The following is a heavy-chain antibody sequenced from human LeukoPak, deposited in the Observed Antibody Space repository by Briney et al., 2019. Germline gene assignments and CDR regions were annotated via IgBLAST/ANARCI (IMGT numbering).Heavy chain of an antibody. CDR3: ARDVSPLAAAGITPYNWFDP. V-gene: IGHV1-18*01. Sequence: GASVKVSCKASGYTFTSYGISWVRQAPGQGLEWMGWISAYNGNTNYAQKLQGRVTMTTGTSTSTAYMELRSLRSDDTAVYYCARDVSPLAAAGITPYNWFDPWGQGTLVTVSS. D-gene: IGHD6-13*01. CDR2: ISAYNGNT. J-gene: IGHJ5*02. CDR1: GYTFTSYG.